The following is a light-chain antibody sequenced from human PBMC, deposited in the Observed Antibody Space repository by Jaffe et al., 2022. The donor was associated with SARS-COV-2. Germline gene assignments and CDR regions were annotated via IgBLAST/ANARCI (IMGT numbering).Light chain of an antibody. Sequence: EIVLTQSPGTLSLSPGERATLSCRASQSVGSTSSYLAWYQQRPGQAPRLLIYGASNRASGIPDRFSGSGSGTDFTLTISRLEPEDFAVYYCQQYSSSPPKFGQGTKVEIK. CDR3: QQYSSSPPK. CDR1: QSVGSTSSY. CDR2: GAS. J-gene: IGKJ1*01. V-gene: IGKV3-20*01.